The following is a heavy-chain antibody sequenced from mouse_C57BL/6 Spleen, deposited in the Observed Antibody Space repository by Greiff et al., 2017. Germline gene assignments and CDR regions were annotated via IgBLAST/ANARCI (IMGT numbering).Heavy chain of an antibody. V-gene: IGHV1-74*01. D-gene: IGHD1-1*01. J-gene: IGHJ1*03. CDR3: AITLPNDLYYGSSYWYFDV. CDR1: GYTFTSYW. Sequence: QVQLQQPGAELVKPGASVKVSCKASGYTFTSYWMHWVKQRPGQGLEWIGRIHPSDSDTNYNQKFKGKATLTVDKSSSTAYMQLSSLTSEDSAVYYCAITLPNDLYYGSSYWYFDVWGTGTTVTVSS. CDR2: IHPSDSDT.